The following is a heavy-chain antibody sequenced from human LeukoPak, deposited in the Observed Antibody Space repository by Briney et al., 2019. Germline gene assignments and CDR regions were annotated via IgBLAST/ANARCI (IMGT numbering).Heavy chain of an antibody. CDR2: IKQDGSEK. D-gene: IGHD4-23*01. CDR1: GFTLSSYW. J-gene: IGHJ4*02. CDR3: ARYIETPRRDLDY. V-gene: IGHV3-7*01. Sequence: PGGSLRLSCAASGFTLSSYWMSWVRQAPGKGLEWVARIKQDGSEKHYVDSVKGRFTISRDNAKNSVYLQMNTLRAEDTAVYYCARYIETPRRDLDYWGQGTLVTVPS.